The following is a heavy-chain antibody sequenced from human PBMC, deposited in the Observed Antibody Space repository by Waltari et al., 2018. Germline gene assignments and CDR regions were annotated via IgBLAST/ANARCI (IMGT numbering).Heavy chain of an antibody. CDR2: GHRSGRT. CDR3: ARERGRGSYLDS. Sequence: GVSGVGQIPGKDMEWIGQGHRSGRTKYNPSFASRVNVSVDTSANQFSLKVTAESAAATAVYFCARERGRGSYLDSWGQGTLVTVSP. D-gene: IGHD2-15*01. CDR1: G. V-gene: IGHV4-4*01. J-gene: IGHJ4*02.